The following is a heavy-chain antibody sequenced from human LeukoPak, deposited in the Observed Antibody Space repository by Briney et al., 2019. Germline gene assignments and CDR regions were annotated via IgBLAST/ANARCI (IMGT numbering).Heavy chain of an antibody. CDR2: LDPNNGDT. D-gene: IGHD1-14*01. V-gene: IGHV1-2*02. J-gene: IGHJ3*02. Sequence: ASLNVSCKASAYTFTGYYLHWVRQAHGQGFQWVGWLDPNNGDTDYAQKFQGRVTMTRDMSISTAYMDLGRLTSDDTAVYYCARRSRNGLDAFDIWGQGTMVTVSS. CDR3: ARRSRNGLDAFDI. CDR1: AYTFTGYY.